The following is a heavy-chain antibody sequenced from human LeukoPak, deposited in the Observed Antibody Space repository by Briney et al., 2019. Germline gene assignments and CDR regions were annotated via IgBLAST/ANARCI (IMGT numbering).Heavy chain of an antibody. CDR2: ISGSGGSTI. CDR1: GFTFSSYA. V-gene: IGHV3-23*01. J-gene: IGHJ3*02. CDR3: AKDQKYSSGWKQIGAFEI. Sequence: GGSLRLSCAASGFTFSSYAMSWVRQAPGKGLEWVSAISGSGGSTIYYADSVKGRFTISRDNARNSLYLQMNSLRAEDTAVYYCAKDQKYSSGWKQIGAFEIWGQGTLVTASS. D-gene: IGHD6-19*01.